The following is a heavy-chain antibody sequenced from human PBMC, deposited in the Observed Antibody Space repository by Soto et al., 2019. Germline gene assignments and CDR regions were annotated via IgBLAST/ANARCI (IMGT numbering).Heavy chain of an antibody. V-gene: IGHV4-34*01. CDR1: DGSFSGYQ. J-gene: IGHJ6*03. D-gene: IGHD3-10*01. CDR3: ARGVILWFGELSRRGGYHYYMDV. CDR2: INDSGNI. Sequence: QVQLQQWGAGLLKPSETLSLTCAVYDGSFSGYQWSWIRQTPGKGLEWIGEINDSGNINYNPSLKSRFTILLDTPKKQISLKLSSVTAADSAVYYCARGVILWFGELSRRGGYHYYMDVWGKGTTVTVSS.